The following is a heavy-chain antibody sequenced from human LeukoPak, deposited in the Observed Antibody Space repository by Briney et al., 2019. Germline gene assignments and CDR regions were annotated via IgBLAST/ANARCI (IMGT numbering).Heavy chain of an antibody. CDR3: ANHGRTLAAAGLY. CDR1: GFTFSSYA. Sequence: GGSLRLSCAASGFTFSSYAMTWVRQAPGKGLEWVSAISGSAGSTYYADSVKGRFTISRDNSKNTLYLQMSSLRADDTAVYYCANHGRTLAAAGLYWGQGTLVTVSS. J-gene: IGHJ4*02. D-gene: IGHD6-13*01. CDR2: ISGSAGST. V-gene: IGHV3-23*01.